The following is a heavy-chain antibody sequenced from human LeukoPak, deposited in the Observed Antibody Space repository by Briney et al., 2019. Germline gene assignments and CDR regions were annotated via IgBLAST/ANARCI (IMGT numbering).Heavy chain of an antibody. CDR2: INPNSGGT. CDR1: GYTFTSYY. J-gene: IGHJ4*02. CDR3: ARAARGATYYFDY. V-gene: IGHV1-2*02. Sequence: GASVKVSCKASGYTFTSYYMHWVRQAPGQGLEWMGWINPNSGGTNYAQKFQGRVTMTRDTSISTAYMELSRLRSDDTAVYYCARAARGATYYFDYWGQGTLVTVSS. D-gene: IGHD1-26*01.